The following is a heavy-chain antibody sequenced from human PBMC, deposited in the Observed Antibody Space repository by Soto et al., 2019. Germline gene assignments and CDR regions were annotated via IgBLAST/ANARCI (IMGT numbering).Heavy chain of an antibody. J-gene: IGHJ5*02. CDR1: GGTFSSYT. D-gene: IGHD2-15*01. CDR2: IIPILGIA. V-gene: IGHV1-69*08. Sequence: QVQLVQSGAEVKKPGSSVKVSCKASGGTFSSYTISWVRQAPGQGLEWMGRIIPILGIATYAQKFQGRVTXTXXKATSTAYRELSSLGSEDTAVYYCARDRGAGGNASWGQGTLVTVSS. CDR3: ARDRGAGGNAS.